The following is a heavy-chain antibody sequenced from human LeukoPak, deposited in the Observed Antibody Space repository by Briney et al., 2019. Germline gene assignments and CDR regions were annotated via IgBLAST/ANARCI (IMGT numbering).Heavy chain of an antibody. V-gene: IGHV3-30-3*01. D-gene: IGHD5-12*01. Sequence: GGSLRLSCAASGFTFSSYAMHWVRQAPGKGLEWVAVISYDGSNKYYADSVKGRFTISRDNSKNTLYLQMNSLRAEDTAVYYCARVPYGGYVIWGQGTLVTVSS. CDR3: ARVPYGGYVI. J-gene: IGHJ4*02. CDR2: ISYDGSNK. CDR1: GFTFSSYA.